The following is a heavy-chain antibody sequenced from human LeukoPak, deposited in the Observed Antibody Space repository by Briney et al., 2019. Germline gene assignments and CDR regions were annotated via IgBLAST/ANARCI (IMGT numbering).Heavy chain of an antibody. J-gene: IGHJ4*02. CDR1: GFTFSNYR. CDR3: AKASQGYCSSTSCYVGNGYFDY. CDR2: ISGSGGST. V-gene: IGHV3-23*01. D-gene: IGHD2-2*01. Sequence: PGGSLRLTCTGSGFTFSNYRMNWVRQAPGKGLEWVSAISGSGGSTYYADSVKGRFTISRDNSKNTLYLQMNSLRAEDTAVYYCAKASQGYCSSTSCYVGNGYFDYWGQGTLVTVSS.